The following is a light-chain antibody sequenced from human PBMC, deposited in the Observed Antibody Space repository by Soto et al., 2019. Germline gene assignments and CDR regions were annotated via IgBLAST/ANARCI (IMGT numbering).Light chain of an antibody. J-gene: IGKJ1*01. CDR1: QSVATN. V-gene: IGKV3-15*01. Sequence: EVVMTQSPATLSVSPGERATLSCWASQSVATNVAWYQQKPGQAPRLLISGASTRAAGLSGRFRGSGSGTEFTLTISSLRSEDSAVYYCQQYFEWPPMTFGQGTKVDIK. CDR2: GAS. CDR3: QQYFEWPPMT.